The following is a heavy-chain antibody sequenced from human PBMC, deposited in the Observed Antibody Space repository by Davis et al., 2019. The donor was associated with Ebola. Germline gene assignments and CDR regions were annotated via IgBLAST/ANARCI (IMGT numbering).Heavy chain of an antibody. J-gene: IGHJ6*02. Sequence: GGSLRLSCAASGFTFTDYGIHWVRQAPGKGLEWVSSISSSSSYIYYADSVKGRFTISRDNAKNSLYLQMNSLRAEDTAVYYCASSSIAARPGYYYGMDVWGQGTTVTVSS. CDR1: GFTFTDYG. V-gene: IGHV3-21*01. CDR2: ISSSSSYI. CDR3: ASSSIAARPGYYYGMDV. D-gene: IGHD6-6*01.